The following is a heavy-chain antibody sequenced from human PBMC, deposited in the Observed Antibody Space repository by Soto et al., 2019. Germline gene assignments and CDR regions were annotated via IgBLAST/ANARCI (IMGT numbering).Heavy chain of an antibody. J-gene: IGHJ4*02. CDR3: SGGVGDAV. V-gene: IGHV3-7*01. CDR2: TNQDGTEK. CDR1: GFTFRRDW. Sequence: EEQLVESGGGLVQPGGSLRLSCAVSGFTFRRDWMNWVRQAPGKGLEWVAHTNQDGTEKYYVDSVKGRFTIFRDNAKNSLYLRMNSLRVEGTAVYYCSGGVGDAVWGQGTLVTVSS. D-gene: IGHD1-26*01.